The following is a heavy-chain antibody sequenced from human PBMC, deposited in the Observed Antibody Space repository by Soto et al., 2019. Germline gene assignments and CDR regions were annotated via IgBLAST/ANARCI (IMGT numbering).Heavy chain of an antibody. J-gene: IGHJ6*02. CDR3: ARDPGGFGEFTTRSYYYYGMDV. Sequence: QVQLQESGPGLVKPSETLSLTCTVSGGSISSYYWSWIRQPPGKGLEWIGYIYYSGSTNYNPSLKSRVTISVDTSKNQFSLKLSSVTAADTAVYYCARDPGGFGEFTTRSYYYYGMDVWGQGTTVTVSS. D-gene: IGHD3-10*01. V-gene: IGHV4-59*01. CDR2: IYYSGST. CDR1: GGSISSYY.